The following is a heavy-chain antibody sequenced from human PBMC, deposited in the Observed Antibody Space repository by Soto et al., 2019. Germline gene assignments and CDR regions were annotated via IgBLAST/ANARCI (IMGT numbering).Heavy chain of an antibody. Sequence: GSLRLSFAASGFTFSNAWMSWVRQAPGKGLEWVGRIKSKTDGGTTDYAAPVKGRFTISRDDSKNTLYLQMNSLKTEDTAVYYCTTDWENWNYPYAPFDPWGQGTLVTVSS. CDR2: IKSKTDGGTT. CDR3: TTDWENWNYPYAPFDP. CDR1: GFTFSNAW. D-gene: IGHD1-7*01. J-gene: IGHJ5*02. V-gene: IGHV3-15*01.